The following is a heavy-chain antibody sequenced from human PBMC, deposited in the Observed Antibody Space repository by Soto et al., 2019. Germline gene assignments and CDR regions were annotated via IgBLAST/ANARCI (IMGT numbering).Heavy chain of an antibody. V-gene: IGHV4-30-4*01. Sequence: SETLSLTCTVSGGSISSGDYYWSWIRQPPGKGPEWIGYIYYSGSTYYNPSLKSRVTISVDTSKNQFSLKLSSVTAADTAVYYCVGGGWLQYFDYWGQGTLVTVSS. CDR2: IYYSGST. CDR3: VGGGWLQYFDY. J-gene: IGHJ4*02. D-gene: IGHD5-12*01. CDR1: GGSISSGDYY.